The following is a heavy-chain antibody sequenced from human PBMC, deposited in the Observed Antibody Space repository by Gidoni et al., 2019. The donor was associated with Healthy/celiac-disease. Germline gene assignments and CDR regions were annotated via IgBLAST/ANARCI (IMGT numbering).Heavy chain of an antibody. D-gene: IGHD3-22*01. CDR1: GYTFTSSY. V-gene: IGHV1-46*01. Sequence: QVQLVQSGAEVKTPGASVKVSCKASGYTFTSSYMHWIRQSPGQGLGWMGIITPSGGSTSYAQKCQGRVTMTRDTSTSTVDMELSSLRSEDTAVYYCARDLGNNYYDSSGYRLYYYYGMDVWGQGTTVTVSS. CDR2: ITPSGGST. CDR3: ARDLGNNYYDSSGYRLYYYYGMDV. J-gene: IGHJ6*02.